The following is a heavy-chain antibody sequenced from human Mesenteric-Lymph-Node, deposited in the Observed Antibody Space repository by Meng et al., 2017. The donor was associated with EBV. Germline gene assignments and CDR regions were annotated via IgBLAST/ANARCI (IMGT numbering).Heavy chain of an antibody. CDR3: ARDGGAGGDKGY. CDR1: GYTFTTYG. V-gene: IGHV1-18*01. J-gene: IGHJ4*02. CDR2: ISGYYGNT. D-gene: IGHD3-16*01. Sequence: VQLGQSGAEVKKPGASVKFSFKAFGYTFTTYGLSWVRQAPGQGLEWMGWISGYYGNTNYAQKFQGRVTMTTDTSTSTAYMELRSLRSDDTAVYYCARDGGAGGDKGYWGQGTLVTVSS.